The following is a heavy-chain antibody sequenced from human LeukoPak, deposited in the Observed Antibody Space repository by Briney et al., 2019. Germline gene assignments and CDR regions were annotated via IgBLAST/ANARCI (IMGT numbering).Heavy chain of an antibody. Sequence: GASVKVSCKASGYTFTSYAMSWVRQAPGQGLEWMGWINTNTGNPTYAQGFTGRFVFSLDTSVSTAYLQISSLKAEDTAVYYCACLPLYCGVDCSGYWGQGTLVTVSS. J-gene: IGHJ4*02. V-gene: IGHV7-4-1*02. CDR2: INTNTGNP. D-gene: IGHD2-21*02. CDR1: GYTFTSYA. CDR3: ACLPLYCGVDCSGY.